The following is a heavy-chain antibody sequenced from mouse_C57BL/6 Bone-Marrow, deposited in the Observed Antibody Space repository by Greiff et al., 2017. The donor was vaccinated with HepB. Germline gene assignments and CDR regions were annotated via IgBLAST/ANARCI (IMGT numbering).Heavy chain of an antibody. D-gene: IGHD2-4*01. J-gene: IGHJ3*01. CDR1: GFTFSSYA. Sequence: EVKLQESGEGLVKPGGSLKLSCAASGFTFSSYAMSWVRQTPEKRLEWVAYISSGGDYIYYADTVKGRFTISRDNARNTLYLQMSSLKSEDTAMYYCTREEGYYDPFAYWGQGTLVTVSA. V-gene: IGHV5-9-1*02. CDR2: ISSGGDYI. CDR3: TREEGYYDPFAY.